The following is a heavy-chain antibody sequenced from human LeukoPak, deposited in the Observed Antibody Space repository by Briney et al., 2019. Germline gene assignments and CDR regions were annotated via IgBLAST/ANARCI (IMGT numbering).Heavy chain of an antibody. CDR1: GGSISSYY. D-gene: IGHD5-18*01. J-gene: IGHJ4*02. Sequence: SGTLSLTCTVSGGSISSYYWSWIRQPPGKGLEWIGYIYYSGSTNYNPSLKSRVTISVDTSKNQFSLKLSSVTAADTAVYYCARHIPRRYSRPIYYFDYWGQGTLVTVSS. CDR2: IYYSGST. CDR3: ARHIPRRYSRPIYYFDY. V-gene: IGHV4-59*08.